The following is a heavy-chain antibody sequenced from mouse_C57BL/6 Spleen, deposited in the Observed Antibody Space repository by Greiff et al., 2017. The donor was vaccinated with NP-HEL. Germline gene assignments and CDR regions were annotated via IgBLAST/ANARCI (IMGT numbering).Heavy chain of an antibody. CDR3: ARPDGSSYGPWFAY. J-gene: IGHJ3*01. V-gene: IGHV1-64*01. D-gene: IGHD1-1*01. Sequence: QVQLQQPGAELVKPGASVKLSCKASGYTFTSYWMHWVKQRPGQGLEWIGMIHPNSGSTNYNEKFKSKATLTVDKSSSTAYMQLSSLTSEDSAVYDCARPDGSSYGPWFAYWGQGTLVTVSA. CDR1: GYTFTSYW. CDR2: IHPNSGST.